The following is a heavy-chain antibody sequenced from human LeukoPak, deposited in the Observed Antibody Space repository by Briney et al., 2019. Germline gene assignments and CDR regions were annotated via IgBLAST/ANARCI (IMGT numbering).Heavy chain of an antibody. D-gene: IGHD2-2*01. Sequence: PSETLSLTCTVSGASITSYYWSWIRQPPGKGLEWIGEINHSGSTNYNPSLKSRVTISVDTSKNQFSLKLSSVTAADTAVYYCARGMRKYQLRYNWFDPWGQGTLVTVSS. J-gene: IGHJ5*02. CDR1: GASITSYY. CDR2: INHSGST. V-gene: IGHV4-34*01. CDR3: ARGMRKYQLRYNWFDP.